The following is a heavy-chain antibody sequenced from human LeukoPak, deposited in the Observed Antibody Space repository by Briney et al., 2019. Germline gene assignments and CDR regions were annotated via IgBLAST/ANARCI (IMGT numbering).Heavy chain of an antibody. D-gene: IGHD4-23*01. CDR2: VSGSGGST. J-gene: IGHJ6*03. V-gene: IGHV3-23*01. Sequence: GGSLRLSYAASGFTFSSYAMSWVRQAPGKGLEWVSAVSGSGGSTYYADSVKGRFTISRDNSKNTLYLQMNSLRAEDTAVYYCAKDYYSGNPVYMDVWGKGTTVTVSS. CDR1: GFTFSSYA. CDR3: AKDYYSGNPVYMDV.